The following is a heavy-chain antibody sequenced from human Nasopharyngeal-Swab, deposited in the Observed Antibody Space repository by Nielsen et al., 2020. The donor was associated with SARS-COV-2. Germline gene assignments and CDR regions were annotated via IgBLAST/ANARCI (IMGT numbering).Heavy chain of an antibody. CDR3: ASITMVRGVIIKGFDY. J-gene: IGHJ4*02. CDR1: GGSISSGGYY. D-gene: IGHD3-10*01. Sequence: SETLSLTCTVSGGSISSGGYYWSWIRQHPGKGLEWIGYIYYSGSTYYNPSPKSRVTISVDTSKNQFSLKLSSVTAADTAVYYCASITMVRGVIIKGFDYWGQGTLVTVSS. V-gene: IGHV4-31*03. CDR2: IYYSGST.